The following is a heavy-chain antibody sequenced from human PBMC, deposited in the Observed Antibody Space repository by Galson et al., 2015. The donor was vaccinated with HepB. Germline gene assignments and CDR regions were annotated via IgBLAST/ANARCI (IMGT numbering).Heavy chain of an antibody. J-gene: IGHJ4*02. D-gene: IGHD6-19*01. CDR1: GFTVSSNY. Sequence: SLRLSCAASGFTVSSNYMSWVRQAPGKGLEWVSVIYSGGSTYYADSVKGRFTISRHNSKNTLYLQMNSLRAEDTAVYYCARDPLGSSGWYYFDYWGQGTLVTVSS. CDR3: ARDPLGSSGWYYFDY. V-gene: IGHV3-53*04. CDR2: IYSGGST.